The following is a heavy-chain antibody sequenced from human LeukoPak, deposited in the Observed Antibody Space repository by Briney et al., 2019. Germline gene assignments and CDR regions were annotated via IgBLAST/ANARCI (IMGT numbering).Heavy chain of an antibody. Sequence: GGSLRLSCAASGFTFSSYSMNWVRQAPGKGLEWVANIKQDGGEKYYVDSVKGRFTISRDNAKNSLYLQMNSLRAEDTAVYYCARGAGDGYCSSTSCYTGYFLDYWGQGTLVTVSS. V-gene: IGHV3-7*01. D-gene: IGHD2-2*02. J-gene: IGHJ4*02. CDR3: ARGAGDGYCSSTSCYTGYFLDY. CDR2: IKQDGGEK. CDR1: GFTFSSYS.